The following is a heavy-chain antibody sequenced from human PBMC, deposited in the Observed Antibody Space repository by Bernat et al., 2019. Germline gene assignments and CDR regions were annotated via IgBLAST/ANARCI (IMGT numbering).Heavy chain of an antibody. D-gene: IGHD3-10*01. Sequence: QVQLQESGPGLVKPSETLSLTCTVSGGSISTYYWSWIRQPPGKGLEWIGNIYYSGSTNYNPSLKSRVTISVDTPRNQLSRKLSSVTAADTAMYYCARGGRGVGADDWGQGTLVTVSS. CDR3: ARGGRGVGADD. CDR1: GGSISTYY. J-gene: IGHJ4*02. CDR2: IYYSGST. V-gene: IGHV4-59*01.